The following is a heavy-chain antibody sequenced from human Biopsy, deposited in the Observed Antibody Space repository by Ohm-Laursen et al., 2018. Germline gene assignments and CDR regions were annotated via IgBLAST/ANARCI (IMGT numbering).Heavy chain of an antibody. V-gene: IGHV4-39*07. D-gene: IGHD2-8*01. CDR2: IKHSGST. CDR1: GGSISNNNYY. CDR3: ARGMRYCTNAVCYKSGSGSYYRYYYGMDV. J-gene: IGHJ6*02. Sequence: SDTLSLTCTVSGGSISNNNYYWGWIRQPPGKGLEWIGEIKHSGSTNYNPSLKSRVTISVDTSKNQFSLKLSSVTAADTAVYYCARGMRYCTNAVCYKSGSGSYYRYYYGMDVWGQGTTVTVPS.